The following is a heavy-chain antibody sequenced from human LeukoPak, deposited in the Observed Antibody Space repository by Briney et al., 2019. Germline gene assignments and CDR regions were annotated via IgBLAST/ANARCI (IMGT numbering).Heavy chain of an antibody. D-gene: IGHD5/OR15-5a*01. J-gene: IGHJ4*02. CDR1: GFTFSSYS. CDR3: ARDRVYGHFDY. V-gene: IGHV3-48*04. CDR2: ISSSSSTI. Sequence: PGGSLRLSCAASGFTFSSYSMNWVRQAPGKGLEWVSYISSSSSTIYYADSVKGRFTISRDNAKNSLYLQMNSLRAEDTAVYYCARDRVYGHFDYWGQGTLVTVSS.